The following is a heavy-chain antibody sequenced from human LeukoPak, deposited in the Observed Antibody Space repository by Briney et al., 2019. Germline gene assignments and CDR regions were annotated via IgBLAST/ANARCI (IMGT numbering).Heavy chain of an antibody. D-gene: IGHD6-13*01. V-gene: IGHV5-51*01. CDR3: ARLGSSRRSRFDP. Sequence: PGESLKISCKGSGYSFTSYWIGWVRQMPGKGLEWMGIIYPGDSDTKYSPSFQGQVTISADKSISTAYLQWSSLKASDTAMYYCARLGSSRRSRFDPWGQGTLVTVSS. CDR1: GYSFTSYW. CDR2: IYPGDSDT. J-gene: IGHJ5*02.